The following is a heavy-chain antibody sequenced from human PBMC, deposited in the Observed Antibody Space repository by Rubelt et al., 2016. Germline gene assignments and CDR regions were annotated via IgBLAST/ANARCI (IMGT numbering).Heavy chain of an antibody. D-gene: IGHD2-15*01. J-gene: IGHJ4*02. CDR1: GYTFTSYG. Sequence: GASVKVSCKASGYTFTSYGISWVRQAPGQGLEWMGWISAYNGNTNYAQKLQGRVTMTTDTSTSTAYMELRGLRSDDTAVYYCARDGPLQYCSGGSCYSGFDYWGQGTLVTVSS. V-gene: IGHV1-18*01. CDR3: ARDGPLQYCSGGSCYSGFDY. CDR2: ISAYNGNT.